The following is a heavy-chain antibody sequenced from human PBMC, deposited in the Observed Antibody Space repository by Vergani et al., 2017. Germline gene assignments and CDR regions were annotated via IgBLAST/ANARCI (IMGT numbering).Heavy chain of an antibody. CDR3: ARGYGSGSDVFDI. Sequence: EVQLLESGGGLVQPGGSLRLSCAASGFTFDDYAMHWVRQAPGKGLEWVSGISWNSGSIGYADSVKGRFTISRDNAKNSLYLQMNSLRAEDTALYYCARGYGSGSDVFDIWGQGTMVTVSS. V-gene: IGHV3-9*01. CDR2: ISWNSGSI. CDR1: GFTFDDYA. D-gene: IGHD3-10*01. J-gene: IGHJ3*02.